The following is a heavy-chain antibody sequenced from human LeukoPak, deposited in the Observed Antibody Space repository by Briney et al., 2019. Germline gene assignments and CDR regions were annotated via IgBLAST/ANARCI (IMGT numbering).Heavy chain of an antibody. CDR1: GGSFSGYY. CDR2: INHSGST. Sequence: SETLSLTCAVYGGSFSGYYWSWIRQPPGKGLEWIGEINHSGSTNYHPSLKSRVTISVDTSKNQFSLKLSSVTAADTAVYYCATNDCSSTSCPDDYWGQGTLVTVSS. V-gene: IGHV4-34*01. CDR3: ATNDCSSTSCPDDY. D-gene: IGHD2-2*01. J-gene: IGHJ4*02.